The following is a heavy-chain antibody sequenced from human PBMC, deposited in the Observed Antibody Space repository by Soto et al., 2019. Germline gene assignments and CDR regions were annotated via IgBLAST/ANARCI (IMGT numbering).Heavy chain of an antibody. Sequence: MPGKGLEWMGIIYASDSDTRYSPSFEGQVTISVDKSISTAYLQWSRLEASDTAMYYCARPPNYDSTAFGIWGQGTMVTVSS. CDR2: IYASDSDT. V-gene: IGHV5-51*01. D-gene: IGHD3-22*01. J-gene: IGHJ3*02. CDR3: ARPPNYDSTAFGI.